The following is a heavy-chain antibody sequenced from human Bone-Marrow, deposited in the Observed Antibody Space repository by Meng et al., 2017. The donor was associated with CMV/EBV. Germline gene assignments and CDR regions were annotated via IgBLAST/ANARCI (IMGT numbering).Heavy chain of an antibody. Sequence: ASVKVSCKASGYTFTGYYMHWVRQAPGQGLEWMGWINPNSGDTKYAQKFQGRVTMTRDTSVSTAYIALSRLRSDDTAVYYCARVGFRGAYWLDPGGQGTLVAASS. CDR3: ARVGFRGAYWLDP. V-gene: IGHV1-2*02. J-gene: IGHJ5*02. CDR1: GYTFTGYY. D-gene: IGHD3-16*01. CDR2: INPNSGDT.